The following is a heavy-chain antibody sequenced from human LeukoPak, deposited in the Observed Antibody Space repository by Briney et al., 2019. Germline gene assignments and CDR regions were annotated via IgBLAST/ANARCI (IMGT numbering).Heavy chain of an antibody. D-gene: IGHD5-24*01. J-gene: IGHJ4*02. CDR2: IRYDGSNK. V-gene: IGHV3-30*02. Sequence: GGSLRLSCAASGFTFSSYGMHWVRQAPGKGLEWVAFIRYDGSNKYYADSVKGRFTISRDNSENTLYLQMNSLRAEDTAVYYCARGDGYNSYYFDYWGQGTLVTVSS. CDR1: GFTFSSYG. CDR3: ARGDGYNSYYFDY.